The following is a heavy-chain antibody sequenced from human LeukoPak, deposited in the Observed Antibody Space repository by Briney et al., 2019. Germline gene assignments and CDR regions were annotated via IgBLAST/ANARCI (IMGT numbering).Heavy chain of an antibody. CDR3: ARTGPCGDQQLKAFFDS. CDR1: GDSVSSNSAA. Sequence: SQTLSLTCAISGDSVSSNSAAWNWIRQSPSRGLEWLGRTYYRSKWYTDYAVSVKSRIIVNPDTSKNHFSLQLNSVTPEDTAVYYCARTGPCGDQQLKAFFDSWGQGTLVTVSS. CDR2: TYYRSKWYT. D-gene: IGHD6-13*01. J-gene: IGHJ4*02. V-gene: IGHV6-1*01.